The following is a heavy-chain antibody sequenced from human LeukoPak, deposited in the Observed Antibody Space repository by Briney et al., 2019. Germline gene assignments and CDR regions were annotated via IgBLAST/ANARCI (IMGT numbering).Heavy chain of an antibody. J-gene: IGHJ4*02. CDR1: GYSFTSYW. CDR2: IYPGDSDT. Sequence: NRGESLKISCKGSGYSFTSYWIGWVRQMPGKGLEWMGIIYPGDSDTRYSPSFQGQVTISADKSISTAYLQWSSLKASDTAMYYCARHGGGYSGYSSTKTERFLWPIDYWGQGTLVTVSS. D-gene: IGHD5-12*01. V-gene: IGHV5-51*01. CDR3: ARHGGGYSGYSSTKTERFLWPIDY.